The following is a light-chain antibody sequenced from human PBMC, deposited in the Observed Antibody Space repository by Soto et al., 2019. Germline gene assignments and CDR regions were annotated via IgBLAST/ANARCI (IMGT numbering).Light chain of an antibody. CDR2: KNN. J-gene: IGLJ3*02. CDR3: AAWDDSLSAWV. CDR1: SYNVGKNL. Sequence: QSVLTQPPSASGTPGQRVTISCSVGSYNVGKNLVYGYQQRPGTAPKLIIFKNNQRPSGVPDRFSGSNSGSSASLAISRLRSEDEADYFCAAWDDSLSAWVFGGGT. V-gene: IGLV1-47*01.